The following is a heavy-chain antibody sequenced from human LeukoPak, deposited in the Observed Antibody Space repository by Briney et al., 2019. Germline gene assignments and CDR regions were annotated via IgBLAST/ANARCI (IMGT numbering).Heavy chain of an antibody. V-gene: IGHV3-21*01. CDR2: ISSSSSYI. D-gene: IGHD3-22*01. CDR3: ARDLGYYDSSGPTYAFDI. CDR1: GFTFSSYS. Sequence: GGSLRLSCAASGFTFSSYSMNWVRQATGKGLEWVSSISSSSSYIYYADSVKGRFTISRDNAKSSLYLQMNSLRAEDTAVYYCARDLGYYDSSGPTYAFDIWGQGTMVTVSS. J-gene: IGHJ3*02.